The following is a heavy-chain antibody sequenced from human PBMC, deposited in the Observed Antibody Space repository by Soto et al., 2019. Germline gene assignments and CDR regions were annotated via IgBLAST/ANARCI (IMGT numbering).Heavy chain of an antibody. V-gene: IGHV1-69*02. CDR2: IIPILGIA. J-gene: IGHJ4*02. D-gene: IGHD5-12*01. CDR1: GGTFSSYT. Sequence: KVSCKASGGTFSSYTISWVRQAPGQGLEWMGRIIPILGIANYAQKFQGRVTITADKSTSTAYMELSSLRSEDTAVYYCAGVREYSGYGQFDYWGQGTLVTVSS. CDR3: AGVREYSGYGQFDY.